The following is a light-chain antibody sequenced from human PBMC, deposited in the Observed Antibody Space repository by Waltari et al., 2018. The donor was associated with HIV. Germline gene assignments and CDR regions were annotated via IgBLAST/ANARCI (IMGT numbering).Light chain of an antibody. J-gene: IGLJ2*01. CDR1: SRDVGNYYL. CDR3: CSYAGGSTWV. CDR2: EVS. V-gene: IGLV2-23*02. Sequence: QSALTQPASVSGSPGQSITISCTGTSRDVGNYYLVSWYQQPPGTAPKVLIYEVSKRPSGVSNRFSGSKSGSTASLTISGLQAEDEADYYCCSYAGGSTWVFGGGTKLTVL.